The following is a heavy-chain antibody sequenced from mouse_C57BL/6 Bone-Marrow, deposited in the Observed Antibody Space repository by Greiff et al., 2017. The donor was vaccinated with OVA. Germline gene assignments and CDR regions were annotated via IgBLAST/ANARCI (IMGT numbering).Heavy chain of an antibody. V-gene: IGHV5-4*03. CDR1: GFTFSSYA. J-gene: IGHJ1*03. CDR2: MSDGGSYT. D-gene: IGHD1-1*01. CDR3: ARGVVATGYFDV. Sequence: DVKLVESGGGLVKPGGSLKLSCAASGFTFSSYAMSWVRQTPEKRLEWVATMSDGGSYTYYPDNVKGRFTISRDNAKNNLYLQMSHLKSEDTAMYYCARGVVATGYFDVWGTGTTVTVSS.